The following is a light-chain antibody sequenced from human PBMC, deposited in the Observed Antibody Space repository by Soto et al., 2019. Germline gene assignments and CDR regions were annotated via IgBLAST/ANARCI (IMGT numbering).Light chain of an antibody. Sequence: EIEMTQSPSTLSASVGDRATLTCRASQGISSWLAWYQQKPGKAPKLLIYAASSLQSGVPSRFSGSGSGTEVTLNITSLQPEEVARYYGQTQNSAPITFGQGTRGEIK. CDR3: QTQNSAPIT. CDR1: QGISSW. CDR2: AAS. V-gene: IGKV1-12*01. J-gene: IGKJ5*01.